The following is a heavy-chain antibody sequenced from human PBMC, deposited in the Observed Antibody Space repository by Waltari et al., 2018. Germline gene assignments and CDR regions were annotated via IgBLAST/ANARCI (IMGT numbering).Heavy chain of an antibody. CDR2: ISSDGKYD. V-gene: IGHV3-30*01. CDR1: GFTFSHHA. D-gene: IGHD2-2*01. J-gene: IGHJ4*02. Sequence: QVQLVESGGGVVQPGKSLKLSCAAAGFTFSHHAMHWVRPAPGKGLDWVAVISSDGKYDYDSGSVRGRFTISRDNSKNTLYLQMDSLRAGDTAVYYCARDRGSHCSSSSCYDTFDYWGQGTLVTVSS. CDR3: ARDRGSHCSSSSCYDTFDY.